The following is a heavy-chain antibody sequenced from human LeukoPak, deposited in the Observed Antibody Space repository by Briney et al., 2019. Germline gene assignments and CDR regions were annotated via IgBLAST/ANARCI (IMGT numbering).Heavy chain of an antibody. D-gene: IGHD3-22*01. J-gene: IGHJ4*02. V-gene: IGHV3-43D*03. Sequence: GGSLRLSCAASGFTFDDYAMHWVRQAPGKGLEWVSLISWDGGSTYYADSVKGRFTISRDNSKSSLYLQMNSLRAEDTALYYCANDGGIGYYYDSSGYYPFDYWGQGTLVTVSS. CDR2: ISWDGGST. CDR3: ANDGGIGYYYDSSGYYPFDY. CDR1: GFTFDDYA.